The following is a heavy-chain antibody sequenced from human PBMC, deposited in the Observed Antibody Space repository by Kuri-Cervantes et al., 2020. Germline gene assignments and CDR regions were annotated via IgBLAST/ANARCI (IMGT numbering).Heavy chain of an antibody. V-gene: IGHV4-31*02. CDR1: GFTFSSYA. CDR2: IYYSGST. D-gene: IGHD3-10*01. J-gene: IGHJ6*02. Sequence: LRLSCAASGFTFSSYAMSWVRQHPGKGLEWIGYIYYSGSTYYNPSLKSRVTISLDTSKNQFSLKLSSVTAADTAVYYCARSSGVIQYYGMDVWGQGTTVTVSS. CDR3: ARSSGVIQYYGMDV.